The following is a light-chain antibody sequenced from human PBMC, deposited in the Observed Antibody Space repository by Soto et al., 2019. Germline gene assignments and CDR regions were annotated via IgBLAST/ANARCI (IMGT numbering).Light chain of an antibody. V-gene: IGKV1-9*01. J-gene: IGKJ5*01. CDR2: AAS. Sequence: DIQLTQSPSFLSASVGDRVTLTCRASQGISSYLAWYQQKPGKAPKLLIYAASTLPTGVPARFSGSGSGTEFTLTTSSLQPEDFATYYCQQLNSYPITFGQGTRLEIK. CDR1: QGISSY. CDR3: QQLNSYPIT.